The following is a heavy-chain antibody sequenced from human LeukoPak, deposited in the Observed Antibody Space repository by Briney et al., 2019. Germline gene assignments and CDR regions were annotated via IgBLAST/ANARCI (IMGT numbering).Heavy chain of an antibody. V-gene: IGHV3-23*01. CDR2: ISGSGGST. J-gene: IGHJ4*02. CDR3: AKDRDSGSWYPLYYYFDY. D-gene: IGHD6-13*01. Sequence: GGSLRLSCAASGFTFSSYAMSWVRQAPGKGLEWVSAISGSGGSTYYADSVKGRFTISRDNSKNTLYLQMNSLMAEDTAVYYCAKDRDSGSWYPLYYYFDYWGQGTLVTVSS. CDR1: GFTFSSYA.